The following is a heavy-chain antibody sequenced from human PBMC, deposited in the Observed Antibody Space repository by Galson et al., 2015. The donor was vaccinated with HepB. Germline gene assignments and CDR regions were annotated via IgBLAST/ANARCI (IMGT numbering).Heavy chain of an antibody. CDR1: GYTFTSYG. Sequence: SVKVSCKASGYTFTSYGISWVRQAPGQGLEWMGWISAYNGNTNYAQKLQGRVTMATDTSTSTAYMELRSLRPDDTAVYYCARRLALSQGVYDSSGYSWFDPWGQGTLVTVSS. CDR3: ARRLALSQGVYDSSGYSWFDP. V-gene: IGHV1-18*01. J-gene: IGHJ5*02. D-gene: IGHD3-22*01. CDR2: ISAYNGNT.